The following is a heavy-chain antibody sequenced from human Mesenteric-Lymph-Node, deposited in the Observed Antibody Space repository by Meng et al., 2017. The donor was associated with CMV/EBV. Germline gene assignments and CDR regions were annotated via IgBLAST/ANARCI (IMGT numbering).Heavy chain of an antibody. Sequence: ASVKVSCKPDGYAFTTYGISWVRQAPGQGLEWVGWISAFNGNPTYAEKFQGGVTVTIDKSTITADMELGSLRSDDTAVYYCAMLSHGYCNSDNCRGAFDIWGPGTMVTVSS. CDR1: GYAFTTYG. J-gene: IGHJ3*02. D-gene: IGHD2-2*03. V-gene: IGHV1-18*01. CDR3: AMLSHGYCNSDNCRGAFDI. CDR2: ISAFNGNP.